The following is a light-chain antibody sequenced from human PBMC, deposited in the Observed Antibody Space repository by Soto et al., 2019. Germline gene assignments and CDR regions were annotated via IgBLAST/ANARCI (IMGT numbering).Light chain of an antibody. J-gene: IGLJ3*02. V-gene: IGLV7-46*01. CDR3: LLSFGGGRKV. CDR2: DTS. Sequence: QAVVTQEPSLTMSPGGTVTLTCGSNTGAVTSGRFPYWFQQKPGQAPRTLISDTSNRHSWTPARFSGSLLGGKAALTLSGAQPEDEPEYYCLLSFGGGRKVFGGGTKLTVL. CDR1: TGAVTSGRF.